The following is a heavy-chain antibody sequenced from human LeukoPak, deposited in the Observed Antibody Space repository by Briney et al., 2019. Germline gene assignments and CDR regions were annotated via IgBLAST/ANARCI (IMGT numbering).Heavy chain of an antibody. Sequence: TGGSLRLSCAASGFTFSSYSMNWVRQAPGKGLEWVSSISSSSSYIYYADSVKGRFTISRDNAKNSLYLQMNSLRAEDTAVYYCAKDSGYVWGSYRYIKGPFDYWGQGTLVTVSS. CDR1: GFTFSSYS. CDR2: ISSSSSYI. CDR3: AKDSGYVWGSYRYIKGPFDY. D-gene: IGHD3-16*02. V-gene: IGHV3-21*04. J-gene: IGHJ4*02.